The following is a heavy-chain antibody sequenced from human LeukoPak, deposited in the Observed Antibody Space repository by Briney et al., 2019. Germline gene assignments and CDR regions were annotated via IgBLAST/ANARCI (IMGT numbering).Heavy chain of an antibody. D-gene: IGHD2-2*01. CDR2: IYTSGST. Sequence: SETLSLTCTASGGSISSYYWSWIRQPAGKGLEWIGRIYTSGSTNYNPSLKSRVTMSVDTSKNQFSLKLSSVTAADTAVYYCASNLRRYCSSTSCYAVDYWGQGTLVTVSS. J-gene: IGHJ4*02. CDR3: ASNLRRYCSSTSCYAVDY. V-gene: IGHV4-4*07. CDR1: GGSISSYY.